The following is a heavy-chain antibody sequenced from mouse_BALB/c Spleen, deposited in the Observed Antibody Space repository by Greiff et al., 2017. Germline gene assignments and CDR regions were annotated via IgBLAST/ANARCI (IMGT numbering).Heavy chain of an antibody. J-gene: IGHJ3*01. CDR1: GFSLTSYG. CDR2: IWAGGST. V-gene: IGHV2-9*02. Sequence: QVQLQQSGPGLVAPSQSLSITCTVSGFSLTSYGVHWVRQPPGKGLEWLGVIWAGGSTNYNSALMSRLSISKDNSKSQVFLKMNSLQTDDTAMYYCARDRGYGNYEGFAYWGQGTLVTVSA. D-gene: IGHD2-10*02. CDR3: ARDRGYGNYEGFAY.